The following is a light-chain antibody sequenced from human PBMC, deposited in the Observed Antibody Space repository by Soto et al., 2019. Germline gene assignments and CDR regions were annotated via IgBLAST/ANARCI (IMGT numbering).Light chain of an antibody. CDR2: EVY. J-gene: IGLJ2*01. CDR3: SSYEGSNSLL. CDR1: SSDIGRYFH. V-gene: IGLV2-8*01. Sequence: QSALTQPPSAAGSPGQSVTISCTGTSSDIGRYFHVSWYQQYPGKAPKLIIFEVYKRPSGVPDRFSGSRSGNTASLTVSGLQAEDEADYYCSSYEGSNSLLFGGGTKLTVL.